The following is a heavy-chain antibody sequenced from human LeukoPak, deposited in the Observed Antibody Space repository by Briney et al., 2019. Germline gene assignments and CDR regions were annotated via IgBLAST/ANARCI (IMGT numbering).Heavy chain of an antibody. V-gene: IGHV3-23*01. CDR1: GFTFSRYA. Sequence: GSLRLSCAASGFTFSRYAMSWVRQAPGKGLEWVSAISGSGDSTYQADSVKGRFTISRDNSKNTLYLQMNSLRVEDTAIYYCAKYAPPTTVVTRFFDSWGQGTLVTVSS. CDR2: ISGSGDST. D-gene: IGHD4-23*01. CDR3: AKYAPPTTVVTRFFDS. J-gene: IGHJ4*02.